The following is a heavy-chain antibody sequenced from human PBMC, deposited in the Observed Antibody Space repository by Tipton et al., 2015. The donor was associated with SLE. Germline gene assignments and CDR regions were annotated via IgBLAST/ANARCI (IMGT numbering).Heavy chain of an antibody. CDR1: GFTFGEYS. J-gene: IGHJ4*02. Sequence: LRLSCVGSGFTFGEYSMHWVRQPPGKGLEWIGYIYYSGSTNYNPSLKSRVTISVDTSKNQFSLKLSSVTAADTAVYYCARGYRYFDWLSSYYFDYWGQGTLVTVSS. V-gene: IGHV4-59*01. CDR2: IYYSGST. D-gene: IGHD3-9*01. CDR3: ARGYRYFDWLSSYYFDY.